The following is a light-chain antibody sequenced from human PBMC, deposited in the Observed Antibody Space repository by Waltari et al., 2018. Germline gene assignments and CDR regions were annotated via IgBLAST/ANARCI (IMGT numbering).Light chain of an antibody. Sequence: DIQLTQSPSSLSASVGDRVPITCRASQTINNFLNWYQQKPGKAPKLLIHAASSLQSGVPSRFSGSGSGTDFTLTISSLQPEDFATYFCQQTHTVPITFGQGTRLEIK. CDR2: AAS. V-gene: IGKV1-39*01. CDR3: QQTHTVPIT. J-gene: IGKJ5*01. CDR1: QTINNF.